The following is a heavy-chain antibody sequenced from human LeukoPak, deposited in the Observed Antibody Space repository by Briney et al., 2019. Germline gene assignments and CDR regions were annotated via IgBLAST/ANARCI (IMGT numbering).Heavy chain of an antibody. Sequence: ASVNVSCKASGYTFTGYYMHWVRQAPGQGLEGMGWINPNSGGTNYAQKFQGRVTMTRDTSISIAYMELSMLRSDDTAVYYCARDNGQLVRPDRDWNSYYYGMDVWGQGTTVSVS. CDR1: GYTFTGYY. D-gene: IGHD6-13*01. J-gene: IGHJ6*02. CDR2: INPNSGGT. V-gene: IGHV1-2*02. CDR3: ARDNGQLVRPDRDWNSYYYGMDV.